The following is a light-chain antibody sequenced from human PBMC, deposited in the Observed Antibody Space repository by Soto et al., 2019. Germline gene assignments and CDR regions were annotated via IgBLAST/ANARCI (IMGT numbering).Light chain of an antibody. J-gene: IGKJ1*01. Sequence: AIQMTQSPSSLSASVGDRVTITCRASQDIRNDLGWYQEKPGQAPKLLIYAASNLQSGVPSRFSGSGSGTDFSLTISSLQTEDFATYYCLQDYNYPWTFGQGTKVEI. CDR2: AAS. CDR1: QDIRND. CDR3: LQDYNYPWT. V-gene: IGKV1-6*01.